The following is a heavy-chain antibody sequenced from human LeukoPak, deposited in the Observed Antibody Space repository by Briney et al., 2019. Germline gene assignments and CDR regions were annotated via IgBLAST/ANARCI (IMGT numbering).Heavy chain of an antibody. CDR3: ARGGLLGVVVAATNPGIDY. D-gene: IGHD2-15*01. CDR1: GGSFSGYY. V-gene: IGHV4-34*01. J-gene: IGHJ4*02. CDR2: INHSGST. Sequence: SETLSLTCAVYGGSFSGYYWSWIRQPPGKGLEWIGEINHSGSTNYNPSLKSRVTISVDTSKNQFSLKLSSVPAADTAVYYCARGGLLGVVVAATNPGIDYWGQGTLVTVSS.